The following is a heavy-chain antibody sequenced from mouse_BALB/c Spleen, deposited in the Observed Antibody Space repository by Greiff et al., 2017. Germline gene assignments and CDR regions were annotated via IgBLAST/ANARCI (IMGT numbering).Heavy chain of an antibody. CDR2: ISSGGSYT. CDR3: RRERSARGAMDY. Sequence: EVKLVESGGGLVQPGGSLKLSCAASGFTFSSYTMSWVRQTPAKRLEWVATISSGGSYTYYPDSVKGRFTISRDNAKNTLYLQMSSLKSEDTAMYYCRRERSARGAMDYWGQGTTVTVSS. D-gene: IGHD3-1*01. J-gene: IGHJ4*01. V-gene: IGHV5-6-4*01. CDR1: GFTFSSYT.